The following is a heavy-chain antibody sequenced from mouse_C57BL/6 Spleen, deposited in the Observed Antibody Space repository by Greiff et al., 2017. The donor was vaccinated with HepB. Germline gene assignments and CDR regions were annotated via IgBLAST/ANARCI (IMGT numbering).Heavy chain of an antibody. D-gene: IGHD1-1*01. CDR3: TGRGSSPAWFAY. Sequence: EVQLVESGEGLVKPGGSLKLSCAASGFTFSSYAMSWVRQTPEKRLEWVAYISSGGDYIYYADTVKGRFTISRDNARNTLYLQMSSLKSEDTAMYYCTGRGSSPAWFAYWGQGTLVTVSA. CDR1: GFTFSSYA. V-gene: IGHV5-9-1*02. J-gene: IGHJ3*01. CDR2: ISSGGDYI.